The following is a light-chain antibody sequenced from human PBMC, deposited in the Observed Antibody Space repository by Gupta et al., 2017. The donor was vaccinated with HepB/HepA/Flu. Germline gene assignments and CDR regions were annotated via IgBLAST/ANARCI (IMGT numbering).Light chain of an antibody. CDR2: AAS. Sequence: DIQMTQSPSSLSASVGDRVTITCRANQDIKNYLDWFQQIPGKAPKYLIYAASTLNSGVPYRFSGSGSGTDFTLTISSLQPEDFAIYYCQHKNSSPFTFGRGTKVDIK. CDR3: QHKNSSPFT. J-gene: IGKJ3*01. CDR1: QDIKNY. V-gene: IGKV1-16*01.